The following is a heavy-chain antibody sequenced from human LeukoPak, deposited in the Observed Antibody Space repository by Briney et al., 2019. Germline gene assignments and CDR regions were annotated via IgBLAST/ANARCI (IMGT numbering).Heavy chain of an antibody. V-gene: IGHV4-59*07. CDR2: IYYNGYT. J-gene: IGHJ4*02. CDR1: GGSTNNYY. Sequence: SDTLSLTCTVSGGSTNNYYWNCIRHSPGKGVEWVGFIYYNGYTSYNPSLKSRVTLSIDTSKNQFSLKMLYITPAGTTVYYCARSRSFYNRRVNVWNFDSWGQGTLVTVSS. CDR3: ARSRSFYNRRVNVWNFDS. D-gene: IGHD1-14*01.